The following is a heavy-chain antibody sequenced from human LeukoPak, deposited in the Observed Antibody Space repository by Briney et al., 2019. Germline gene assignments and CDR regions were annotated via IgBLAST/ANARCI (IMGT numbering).Heavy chain of an antibody. CDR3: ARDMGSSGYYYYYYMDV. J-gene: IGHJ6*03. CDR1: GFTFSSYA. CDR2: ISYDGSNK. V-gene: IGHV3-30*01. D-gene: IGHD3-22*01. Sequence: GGSLRLSCAASGFTFSSYAMHWVRQAPGKGLEWVVVISYDGSNKYYADSVKGRFTISRDNSKNTLYLQMNSLRAEDTAVYYCARDMGSSGYYYYYYMDVWGKGPRSPSP.